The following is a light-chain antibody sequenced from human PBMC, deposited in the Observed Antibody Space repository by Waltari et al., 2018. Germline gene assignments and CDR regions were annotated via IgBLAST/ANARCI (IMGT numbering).Light chain of an antibody. CDR2: KGN. CDR3: SLYMGSGIWV. CDR1: SGSLSTTSY. Sequence: QTVVTQEPSLSVSPGGTVTLPCTLSSGSLSTTSYSTWYQQPPGQAPRTLVYKGNSRSSGVPDRFSGSILGNKAALTITGAQADDECDYYCSLYMGSGIWVFGGGTKLTVL. V-gene: IGLV8-61*01. J-gene: IGLJ3*02.